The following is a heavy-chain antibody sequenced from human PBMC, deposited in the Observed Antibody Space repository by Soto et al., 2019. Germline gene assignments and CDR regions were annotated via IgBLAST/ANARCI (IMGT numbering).Heavy chain of an antibody. CDR3: ATLPPRIVVSLLPIPT. D-gene: IGHD2-21*01. V-gene: IGHV4-59*08. CDR1: GGSISSYY. Sequence: SETLSLTCTVSGGSISSYYWSWIRQPPGKGLEWIGYIYYSGSTNYNPSLKSRVTISVGTSKNQFSLKLSSVTAADTAVYYCATLPPRIVVSLLPIPTWGQGILVTVSS. CDR2: IYYSGST. J-gene: IGHJ5*02.